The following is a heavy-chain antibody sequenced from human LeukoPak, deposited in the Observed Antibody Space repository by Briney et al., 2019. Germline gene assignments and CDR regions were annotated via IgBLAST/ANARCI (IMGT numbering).Heavy chain of an antibody. CDR2: ISGSGGST. CDR3: AKEKRITMIVVVISPFDY. V-gene: IGHV3-23*01. D-gene: IGHD3-22*01. Sequence: GGSLRLSCAASGFTFSSYAMSWVRRAPGKGLEWVSAISGSGGSTYYADSVKGRFTISRDNSKNTLYLQMNSLRAEDTAVYYCAKEKRITMIVVVISPFDYWGQGTLVTVSS. CDR1: GFTFSSYA. J-gene: IGHJ4*02.